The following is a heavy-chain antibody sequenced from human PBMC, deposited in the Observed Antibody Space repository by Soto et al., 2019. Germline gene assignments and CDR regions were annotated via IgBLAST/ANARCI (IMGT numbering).Heavy chain of an antibody. V-gene: IGHV3-30*18. CDR2: ISYDGSNK. Sequence: GGSLRLSCAASGFTFSNYGLYWVRQAPGKGLEWVTFISYDGSNKYYADSVKGRFTISRDDSKNTLYLQMNSLRPEDTAVYYCAKESEDLTSNFDYWGQGTLVTVSS. CDR1: GFTFSNYG. J-gene: IGHJ4*02. CDR3: AKESEDLTSNFDY.